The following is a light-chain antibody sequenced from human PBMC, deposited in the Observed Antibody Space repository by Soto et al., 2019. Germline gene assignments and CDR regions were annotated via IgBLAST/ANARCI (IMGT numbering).Light chain of an antibody. Sequence: EIVLTQSPDTLSLSPGERATLSCKASQSVTSNYLAWYQQKPGQAPRLLIYGASSRATGLPARFSGSGSGTDFTLTISRLEPEDFGVYYCQQFGSSPLTFGGGTKVETK. J-gene: IGKJ4*01. CDR3: QQFGSSPLT. V-gene: IGKV3-20*01. CDR2: GAS. CDR1: QSVTSNY.